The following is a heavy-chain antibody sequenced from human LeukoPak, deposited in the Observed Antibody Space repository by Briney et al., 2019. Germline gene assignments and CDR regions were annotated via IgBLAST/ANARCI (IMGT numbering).Heavy chain of an antibody. CDR2: IRYDGSNK. Sequence: GGSLRLSCAASGFTFSSYGMHWVRQAPGKGLEWVAFIRYDGSNKYYADSVKGRFTISRDNSKNTLYLQMNSLRAEDTAVYYCAKVTVLRVAGTDAFDIWGQGTMVTVSS. J-gene: IGHJ3*02. CDR3: AKVTVLRVAGTDAFDI. D-gene: IGHD6-19*01. V-gene: IGHV3-30*02. CDR1: GFTFSSYG.